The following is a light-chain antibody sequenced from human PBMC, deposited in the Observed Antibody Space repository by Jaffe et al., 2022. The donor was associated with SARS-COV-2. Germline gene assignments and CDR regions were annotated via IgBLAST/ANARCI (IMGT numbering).Light chain of an antibody. J-gene: IGKJ4*01. CDR1: QSVSIY. CDR2: DAS. Sequence: EAVLTQSPATLSLSPGEGATLSCRASQSVSIYLAWYQQKPGQAPRLLMYDASKRATGIPARFSGSGSGTDFTLTISSLEPEDFAVYYCQQRRDWPLTFGGGTKVEIK. CDR3: QQRRDWPLT. V-gene: IGKV3-11*01.